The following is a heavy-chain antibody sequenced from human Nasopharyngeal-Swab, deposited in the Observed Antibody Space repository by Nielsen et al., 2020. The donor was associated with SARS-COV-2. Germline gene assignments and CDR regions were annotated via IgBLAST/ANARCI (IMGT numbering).Heavy chain of an antibody. J-gene: IGHJ2*01. CDR3: ARDTGSGWSDWYFDL. D-gene: IGHD6-19*01. Sequence: ASVKVSCKASGYTFTSYGISWVRQAPGQGLEWMGWISAYNGNTNYAQKLQGRVTMTTDTSTGTAYMELRSLRSDDTAVYYCARDTGSGWSDWYFDLWGRGTLVTVSS. V-gene: IGHV1-18*01. CDR2: ISAYNGNT. CDR1: GYTFTSYG.